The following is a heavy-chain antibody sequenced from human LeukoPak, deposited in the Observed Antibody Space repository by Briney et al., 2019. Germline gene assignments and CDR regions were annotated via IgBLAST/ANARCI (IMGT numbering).Heavy chain of an antibody. CDR2: IEIDGSNK. CDR3: AKDPARGQLGIFDY. D-gene: IGHD6-6*01. V-gene: IGHV3-30*02. Sequence: GGSLRLSCAASEFIFSNYGMCWVRQAPGKGLEWVAFIEIDGSNKYYADSVRGRFTISRDNSRNTLYMQMNSLRVEDTAVYYCAKDPARGQLGIFDYWGQGVLVTVSS. CDR1: EFIFSNYG. J-gene: IGHJ4*02.